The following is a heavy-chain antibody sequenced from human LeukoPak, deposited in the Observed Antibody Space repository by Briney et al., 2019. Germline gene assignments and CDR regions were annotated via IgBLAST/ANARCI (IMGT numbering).Heavy chain of an antibody. J-gene: IGHJ4*02. V-gene: IGHV1-2*06. CDR1: GYTFTGYY. D-gene: IGHD3-22*01. Sequence: ASVKVSCKASGYTFTGYYMHWVRRAPGQGLEWMGRINPNSGGTNYAQKFQGRVTMTRDTSISTAYMELSRLRSDDTAVYYCARVAEDDSLDYWGQGTLVTVSS. CDR3: ARVAEDDSLDY. CDR2: INPNSGGT.